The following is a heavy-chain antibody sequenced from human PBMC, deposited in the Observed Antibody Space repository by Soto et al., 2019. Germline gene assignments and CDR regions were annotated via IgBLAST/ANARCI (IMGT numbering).Heavy chain of an antibody. CDR1: GYTFTSYY. CDR2: INPSGGST. J-gene: IGHJ6*02. D-gene: IGHD2-2*01. V-gene: IGHV1-46*01. CDR3: ARDLSGIVLVPAAKRGYYYYGMDV. Sequence: SVKVSCKASGYTFTSYYMHWVRQAPGQGLEWMGIINPSGGSTSYAQKFQGRVTMTRDTSTSTVYMELSSLRSEDTAVYYCARDLSGIVLVPAAKRGYYYYGMDVWGQGTTVTVSS.